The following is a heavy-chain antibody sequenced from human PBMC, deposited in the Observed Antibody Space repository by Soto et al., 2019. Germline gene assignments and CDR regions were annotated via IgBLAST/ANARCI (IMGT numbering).Heavy chain of an antibody. J-gene: IGHJ6*02. V-gene: IGHV4-59*01. CDR2: MYYSGST. CDR3: ARAATGTGYYKYYDMDV. D-gene: IGHD6-13*01. CDR1: GGSISSYY. Sequence: SETLSLTCTVSGGSISSYYWTWIRQPPGKGLEWIGYMYYSGSTNYNPSLKSRVTISADTSKNQFSLRLNSVTAADTAVYYCARAATGTGYYKYYDMDVWGQGTTVTVS.